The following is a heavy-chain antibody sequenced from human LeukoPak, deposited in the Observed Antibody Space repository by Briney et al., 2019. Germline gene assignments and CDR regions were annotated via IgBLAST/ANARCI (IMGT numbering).Heavy chain of an antibody. V-gene: IGHV3-23*01. D-gene: IGHD5-18*01. CDR2: ISDNSVST. J-gene: IGHJ4*02. CDR1: GFTFSSYV. Sequence: PGGSLRLSCAASGFTFSSYVMSWVRQAPGKGLEWVSAISDNSVSTYYADPVKGRFTISRDNSKNTLYLQMNSLRAEDTALYYCAKDPEAMVISYYFDYWGQGTLVTVSS. CDR3: AKDPEAMVISYYFDY.